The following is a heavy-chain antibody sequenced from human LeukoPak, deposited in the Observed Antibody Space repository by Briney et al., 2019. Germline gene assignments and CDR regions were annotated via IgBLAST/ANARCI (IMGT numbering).Heavy chain of an antibody. Sequence: TGGSLRLSCAASGFTFSSYSMNWVRQAPGKGLEWVSSISSSESYIYYADSVKGRFTISRDNAKTSLYLQMNSLRAEDTAVYYCAKERGNNGGNTNGYFDYWGQGTPVTVSS. CDR2: ISSSESYI. D-gene: IGHD4-23*01. CDR1: GFTFSSYS. V-gene: IGHV3-21*01. J-gene: IGHJ4*02. CDR3: AKERGNNGGNTNGYFDY.